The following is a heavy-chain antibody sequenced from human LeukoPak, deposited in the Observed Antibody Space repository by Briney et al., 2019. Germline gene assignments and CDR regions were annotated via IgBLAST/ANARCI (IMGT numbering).Heavy chain of an antibody. J-gene: IGHJ5*02. CDR2: IRSKAVNYAT. CDR1: GFTISGSA. V-gene: IGHV3-73*01. CDR3: TRHEVWGVRFDP. Sequence: GGSPRLSCAASGFTISGSAMHWVRQASGKGLEWVGRIRSKAVNYATAYAASVKGRFTISRDDSKNMAYLQMNSLKTEDTAVYYCTRHEVWGVRFDPWGQGTLFSPSS. D-gene: IGHD1-26*01.